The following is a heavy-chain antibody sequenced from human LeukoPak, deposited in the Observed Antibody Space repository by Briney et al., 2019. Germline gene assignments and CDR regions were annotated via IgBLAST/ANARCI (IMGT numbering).Heavy chain of an antibody. CDR1: GYTFTSYA. V-gene: IGHV1-3*01. Sequence: ASVKVSCKASGYTFTSYAMHWVRQAPGQRLEWMGWINAGNGNTKYSQKFQGRVTITRDTSASTAYMELSSLRSEDTAVYYCARQGSSWYRGWFDPWGQGTLVTVSS. J-gene: IGHJ5*02. D-gene: IGHD6-13*01. CDR3: ARQGSSWYRGWFDP. CDR2: INAGNGNT.